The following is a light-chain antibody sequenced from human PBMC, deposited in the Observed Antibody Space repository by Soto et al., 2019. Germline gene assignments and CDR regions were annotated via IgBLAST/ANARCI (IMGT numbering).Light chain of an antibody. V-gene: IGKV3-20*01. CDR3: QQFGSSPGFT. Sequence: EIVLTQSPGTLSLSPGERATLSCRASQSINSRYLAWYQQKPGQAPRLLIYGASSRATGIPDRFSGSGSGTDFPLTISRLEPEDFAVYYCQQFGSSPGFTFGPGTIVDLK. CDR1: QSINSRY. J-gene: IGKJ3*01. CDR2: GAS.